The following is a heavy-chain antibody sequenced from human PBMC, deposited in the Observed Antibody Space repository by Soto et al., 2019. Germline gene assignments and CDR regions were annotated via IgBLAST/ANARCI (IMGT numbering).Heavy chain of an antibody. CDR2: LSSSGGST. Sequence: EVQLLESGGGLEQPGGSLRLSCAASGFTFGSLPMSWVRQAPGKGLEWVSALSSSGGSTYYADSVKGGFTISRDNSKNTLYLQMNSLRAEDTAVYYCAKGSAGMDYWGQGTLVTVSS. CDR3: AKGSAGMDY. J-gene: IGHJ4*02. V-gene: IGHV3-23*01. CDR1: GFTFGSLP.